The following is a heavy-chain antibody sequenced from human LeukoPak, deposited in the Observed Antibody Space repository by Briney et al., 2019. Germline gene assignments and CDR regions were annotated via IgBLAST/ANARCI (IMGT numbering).Heavy chain of an antibody. J-gene: IGHJ4*02. CDR2: INPNSGGT. D-gene: IGHD3-10*01. Sequence: ASVKVSCKASGYTFTGYYMHWVRQAPGQGLEWMGWINPNSGGTNYAQKFQGRVTMTRDTSISTAYMELSRLRSDDTAVYYCARTDITMVRGEKPLFGHWGQGTLVTVSS. V-gene: IGHV1-2*02. CDR3: ARTDITMVRGEKPLFGH. CDR1: GYTFTGYY.